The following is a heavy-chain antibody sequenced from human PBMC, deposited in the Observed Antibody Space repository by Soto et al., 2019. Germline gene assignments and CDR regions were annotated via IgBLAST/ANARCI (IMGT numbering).Heavy chain of an antibody. J-gene: IGHJ2*01. V-gene: IGHV4-59*01. CDR2: ISYSGRT. D-gene: IGHD3-22*01. CDR3: ARGVTMIVGTHWYFDL. CDR1: GGSISRYY. Sequence: SETLSLTCSVSGGSISRYYWNWIRQPPGKGLEWIGFISYSGRTSYNPSLKSRVTISVDTSKNQVSLNLTSVTAADTAVFYCARGVTMIVGTHWYFDLWGRGTLVTVSS.